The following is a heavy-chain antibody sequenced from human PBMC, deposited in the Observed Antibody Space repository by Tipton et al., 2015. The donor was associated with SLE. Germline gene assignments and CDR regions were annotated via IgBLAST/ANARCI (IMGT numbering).Heavy chain of an antibody. D-gene: IGHD1-26*01. Sequence: GLVKPSETLSLTCTVSGGSVSSNYWSWIRQPPRKGLEWIGYIDYRDITNYNPSLKSRVTMSIDTSKNQFSLKLSSVTAADTAVHYCAKDSGTYYFDFWGQGVLVNVSS. CDR1: GGSVSSNY. CDR3: AKDSGTYYFDF. CDR2: IDYRDIT. J-gene: IGHJ4*02. V-gene: IGHV4-59*02.